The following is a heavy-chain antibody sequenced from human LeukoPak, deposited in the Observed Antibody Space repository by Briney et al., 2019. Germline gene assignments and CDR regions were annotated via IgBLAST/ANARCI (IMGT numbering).Heavy chain of an antibody. V-gene: IGHV1-46*01. J-gene: IGHJ6*02. CDR2: INPSGGST. Sequence: GASVKVSCKASGYTFTSYYMHWERQAPGQGLEWMGIINPSGGSTSYAQKFQGRVTMTRDTSTSTVYMELSSLRSEDTAVYYCARGGYSYDIHYYYGMDVWGQGTTVTVSS. CDR3: ARGGYSYDIHYYYGMDV. D-gene: IGHD5-18*01. CDR1: GYTFTSYY.